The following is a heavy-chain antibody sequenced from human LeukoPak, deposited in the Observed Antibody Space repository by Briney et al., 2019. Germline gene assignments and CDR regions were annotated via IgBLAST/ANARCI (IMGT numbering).Heavy chain of an antibody. CDR3: ARDRIGAAAGTAY. CDR1: GGSISSGGYY. Sequence: PSETLSLTCTVSGGSISSGGYYWSWIRQHPGKGLEWIGYIYYSGSTYYNPSLKSRVTISVDTSKNQFSLKLSSVTAADTAVYYCARDRIGAAAGTAYWGQGTLVTVSS. V-gene: IGHV4-31*03. CDR2: IYYSGST. D-gene: IGHD6-13*01. J-gene: IGHJ4*02.